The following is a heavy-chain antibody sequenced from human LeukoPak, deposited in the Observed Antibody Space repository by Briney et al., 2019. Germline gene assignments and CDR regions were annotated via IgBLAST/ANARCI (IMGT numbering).Heavy chain of an antibody. V-gene: IGHV3-7*01. J-gene: IGHJ4*02. D-gene: IGHD3-10*01. Sequence: GGSLRLSCAASGFTFSSSWMSWVRQAPGKGLEWVAHIKQGGSDKYYLDSVKGRFTISRDNARNSLFLHLNSLRVEDTAMYYCARHSSGSYYAYWGQGTLVTVSS. CDR3: ARHSSGSYYAY. CDR2: IKQGGSDK. CDR1: GFTFSSSW.